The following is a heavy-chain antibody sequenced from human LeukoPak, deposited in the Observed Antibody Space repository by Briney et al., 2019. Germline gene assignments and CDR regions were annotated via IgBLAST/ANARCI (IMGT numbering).Heavy chain of an antibody. V-gene: IGHV4-59*01. CDR1: GGSISSYY. D-gene: IGHD6-13*01. Sequence: SETLSLTCTVSGGSISSYYWSRIRQPPGKGLEWLGYIYYSGSTNYNPSLKSRVTISVDTSKNQFSLKLSSVTAADTAVYYCARAKYSSSWFFDYWGQGTLVTVSS. J-gene: IGHJ4*02. CDR3: ARAKYSSSWFFDY. CDR2: IYYSGST.